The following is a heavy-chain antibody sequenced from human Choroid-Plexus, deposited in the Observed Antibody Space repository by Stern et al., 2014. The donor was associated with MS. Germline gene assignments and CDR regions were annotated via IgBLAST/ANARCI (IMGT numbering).Heavy chain of an antibody. CDR2: VSHDGSYK. J-gene: IGHJ5*02. V-gene: IGHV3-30*18. D-gene: IGHD2/OR15-2a*01. CDR1: GFTFGSCA. Sequence: VQLLESGGGVVQPGRPLRLSCVASGFTFGSCAMHWVRQAPGKGLEGVGGVSHDGSYKYYADSVKGRFTISRDNSQNTLYMQMSSLRPKDTAVYYCAKDRQYLTYFFDHWGQGSLVTVSS. CDR3: AKDRQYLTYFFDH.